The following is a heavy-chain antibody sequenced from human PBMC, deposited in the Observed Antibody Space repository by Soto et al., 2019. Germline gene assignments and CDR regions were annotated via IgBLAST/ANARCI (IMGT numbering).Heavy chain of an antibody. CDR2: VSYSGNT. CDR3: ARDFATYESSGYYYVVGFDY. Sequence: SETLSLTCTFSVGSIISYHWSWIRQPPEKGLEWIGYVSYSGNTKYNPSLKNRVTMSVDTSKNQFSLKLSSVTAADTAVYYCARDFATYESSGYYYVVGFDYWGQGTLVTVSS. J-gene: IGHJ4*02. D-gene: IGHD3-22*01. CDR1: VGSIISYH. V-gene: IGHV4-59*01.